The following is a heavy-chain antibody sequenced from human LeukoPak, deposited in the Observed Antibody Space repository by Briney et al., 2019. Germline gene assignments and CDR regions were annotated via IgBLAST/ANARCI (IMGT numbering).Heavy chain of an antibody. J-gene: IGHJ3*02. V-gene: IGHV3-23*01. CDR2: ISGSGGNT. CDR3: ANVRDTSGYYYVGAFDI. CDR1: GFTFSSYA. Sequence: GGSLRLSCAASGFTFSSYAMSWVRQAPGKGLEWVSAISGSGGNTYYADSVKGRFTISRDNSKNTLYLQMNSLRAEDTAVYYCANVRDTSGYYYVGAFDIWGQGTMVTVSS. D-gene: IGHD3-22*01.